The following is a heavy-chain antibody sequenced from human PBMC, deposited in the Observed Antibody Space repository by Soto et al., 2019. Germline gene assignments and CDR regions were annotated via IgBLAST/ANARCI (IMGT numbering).Heavy chain of an antibody. CDR2: IYPVNSDT. CDR3: ARQDGDGLFYFDY. Sequence: PGESLKISCKGSGYSFPIYWIAWVRQMPGKGLEWMGVIYPVNSDTRYSPSFQGQVTISADKPISTAYLQWSSLQASDTAIYYCARQDGDGLFYFDYWGQGTPVTVSS. V-gene: IGHV5-51*01. CDR1: GYSFPIYW. D-gene: IGHD4-17*01. J-gene: IGHJ4*02.